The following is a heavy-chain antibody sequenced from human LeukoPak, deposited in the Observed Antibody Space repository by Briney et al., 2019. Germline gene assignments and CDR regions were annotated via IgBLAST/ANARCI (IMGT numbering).Heavy chain of an antibody. J-gene: IGHJ6*03. CDR1: GGSISSGSYY. CDR2: IYYSGGT. CDR3: ARPHRDSSGYYYYYYMDV. V-gene: IGHV4-61*01. Sequence: SETLSLTCTVAGGSISSGSYYWSWLRQPPGKGLEWIGYIYYSGGTNYNPSLKSRVTISVDTSKNQFSLKLSSVTGADCAVYYCARPHRDSSGYYYYYYMDVWGKGTTVTVSS. D-gene: IGHD3-22*01.